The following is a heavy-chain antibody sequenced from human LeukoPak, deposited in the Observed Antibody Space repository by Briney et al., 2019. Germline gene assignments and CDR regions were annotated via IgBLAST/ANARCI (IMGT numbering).Heavy chain of an antibody. J-gene: IGHJ4*02. V-gene: IGHV3-15*01. D-gene: IGHD5-12*01. Sequence: GGSLRLSCAASGFTFSHSWMSWVRQAPAKGLEWVGCIKSKTDGGTTDYAAPVKGRFTISRDDSKNTPYLQMNSLKTEDTAVYYCTTGGSPTYWGQGTLVTVSS. CDR3: TTGGSPTY. CDR2: IKSKTDGGTT. CDR1: GFTFSHSW.